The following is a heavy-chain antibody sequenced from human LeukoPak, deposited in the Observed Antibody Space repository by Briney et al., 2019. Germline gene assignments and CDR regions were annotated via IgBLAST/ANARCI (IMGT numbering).Heavy chain of an antibody. V-gene: IGHV5-51*01. D-gene: IGHD4-17*01. CDR1: GYTFTTYW. J-gene: IGHJ4*02. Sequence: NSGESLKISCKGSGYTFTTYWIGWVRQMPGKGLEWMGIIYPGDSDTRYSPSFQGQVTISADKSISTAYLQWNSLKASDTAMYYCARQRTVTTSFDYWGQGTLVTVSP. CDR2: IYPGDSDT. CDR3: ARQRTVTTSFDY.